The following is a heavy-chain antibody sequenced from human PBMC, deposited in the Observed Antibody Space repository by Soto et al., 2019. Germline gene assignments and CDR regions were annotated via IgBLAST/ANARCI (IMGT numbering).Heavy chain of an antibody. CDR1: GFTFGFSS. CDR3: ERDGSGWSRDC. D-gene: IGHD6-19*01. Sequence: PGGSLRLSCAASGFTFGFSSMSWVRQAPGKGLEWVSSISSSSDYIYYADSVKGRLTVSRDNAKNALYLQMNSLRAEDTAVYYCERDGSGWSRDCWGQGTLVTVSS. J-gene: IGHJ4*02. CDR2: ISSSSDYI. V-gene: IGHV3-21*01.